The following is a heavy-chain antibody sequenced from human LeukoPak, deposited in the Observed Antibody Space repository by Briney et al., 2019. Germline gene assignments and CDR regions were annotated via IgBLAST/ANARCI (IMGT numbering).Heavy chain of an antibody. CDR2: IKQDGTEK. J-gene: IGHJ3*02. Sequence: GGSLRLSCAAAGFNFSTYWMTWVRQAPGKGLEWVANIKQDGTEKYYVDSVKGRFTISRDNAKNSLYLQMNSLRAVDTAVYFCARPTTVTIVDAFDIWGLGTMVTVSS. CDR3: ARPTTVTIVDAFDI. CDR1: GFNFSTYW. D-gene: IGHD4-17*01. V-gene: IGHV3-7*04.